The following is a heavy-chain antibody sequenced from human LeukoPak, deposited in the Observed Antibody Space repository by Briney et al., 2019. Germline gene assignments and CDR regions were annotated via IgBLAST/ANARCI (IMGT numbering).Heavy chain of an antibody. Sequence: GGSLRLSCAASGFTFSSYAMSWVRQAPGKGLEWVSAISGSGSSTYYADSVKGRFTISRDNSKNTLYLQMNSLRAEDTAVYYCAKDKALHYYDSSGYYQGFDYWGQGTLVTVSS. CDR1: GFTFSSYA. D-gene: IGHD3-22*01. J-gene: IGHJ4*02. CDR2: ISGSGSST. CDR3: AKDKALHYYDSSGYYQGFDY. V-gene: IGHV3-23*01.